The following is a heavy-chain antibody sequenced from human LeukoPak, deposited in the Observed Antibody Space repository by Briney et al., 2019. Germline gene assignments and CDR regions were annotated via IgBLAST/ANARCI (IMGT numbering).Heavy chain of an antibody. CDR2: ISSSGGST. J-gene: IGHJ4*02. CDR1: GFTFSSYA. Sequence: GGSLRLSCAASGFTFSSYAMSWVRQAPGKGLEWVSAISSSGGSTYYADSVKGRFTISRDNSKNTLYLQMNSLRAEDTAVYYCAKGLYLYGDYPFFDYWGQGTLVTVSS. V-gene: IGHV3-23*01. D-gene: IGHD4-17*01. CDR3: AKGLYLYGDYPFFDY.